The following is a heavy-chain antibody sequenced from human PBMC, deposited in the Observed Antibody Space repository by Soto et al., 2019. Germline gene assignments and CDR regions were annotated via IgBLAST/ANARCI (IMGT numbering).Heavy chain of an antibody. CDR1: GGSISSYY. J-gene: IGHJ4*02. CDR3: ASARSSGWYYFDY. V-gene: IGHV4-59*08. D-gene: IGHD6-19*01. CDR2: IYYSGST. Sequence: SETLSLTCTVSGGSISSYYWSWIRQPPGKGLEWIGSIYYSGSTNYNPSLKSRVTISVDTSKNQFSLKLSSVTAADTAVYYCASARSSGWYYFDYWGQGTLVTVSS.